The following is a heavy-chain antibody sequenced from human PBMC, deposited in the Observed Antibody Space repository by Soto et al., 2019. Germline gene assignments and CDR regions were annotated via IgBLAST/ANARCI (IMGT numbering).Heavy chain of an antibody. CDR1: GFTFSSYS. V-gene: IGHV3-21*01. Sequence: PGGSLRLSCAASGFTFSSYSMNWVRQAPGKGLEWVSSISSSSYIYYADSVKGRFTISRDNAKNSLYLQMNSLRAEDTAVYYCARDYSPEVVVIMMGFDPWGQGTLVTVSS. J-gene: IGHJ5*02. CDR3: ARDYSPEVVVIMMGFDP. CDR2: ISSSSYI. D-gene: IGHD3-22*01.